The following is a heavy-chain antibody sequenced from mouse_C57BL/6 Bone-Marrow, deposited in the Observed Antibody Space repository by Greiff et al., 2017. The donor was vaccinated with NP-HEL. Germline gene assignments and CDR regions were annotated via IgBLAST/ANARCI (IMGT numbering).Heavy chain of an antibody. CDR2: ISYDGSN. CDR1: GYSITSGYY. Sequence: EVKVEESGPGLVKPSQSLSLTCSVTGYSITSGYYWNWIRQFPGNKLEWMGYISYDGSNNYNPSLKNRISITRDTSKNQFFLKLNSVTTEDTATYYCAPGPWFAYWGQGTLVTVSA. J-gene: IGHJ3*01. V-gene: IGHV3-6*01. CDR3: APGPWFAY.